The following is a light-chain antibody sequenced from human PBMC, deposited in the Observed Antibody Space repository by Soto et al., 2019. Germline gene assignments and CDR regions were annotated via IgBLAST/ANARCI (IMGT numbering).Light chain of an antibody. Sequence: EIVLTQSPATLSLSPGERATLSCRASQSVSSYLAWYQQKPGQAPRLPIYDASNRATGIPARFSGSGSGTDFTLTISSLEPEDFAVYYCQQRSNWPPLTVGGGTKVEIK. CDR2: DAS. V-gene: IGKV3-11*01. CDR1: QSVSSY. J-gene: IGKJ4*01. CDR3: QQRSNWPPLT.